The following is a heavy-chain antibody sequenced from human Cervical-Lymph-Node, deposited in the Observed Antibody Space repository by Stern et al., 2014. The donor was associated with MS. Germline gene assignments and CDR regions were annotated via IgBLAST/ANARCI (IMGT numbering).Heavy chain of an antibody. V-gene: IGHV3-21*01. CDR2: ISGGGISI. D-gene: IGHD4-23*01. CDR1: GFTFSSYS. J-gene: IGHJ4*02. CDR3: ARGRGGNYRYCFDY. Sequence: QLGQSGGGLVKPGGSLRLSCAASGFTFSSYSMNWVRQAPGKGPEWVASISGGGISIYSADSRKSRFTISRDNAKNSLYLQMNSLRAENTAVYYCARGRGGNYRYCFDYWGQGTLVTVSS.